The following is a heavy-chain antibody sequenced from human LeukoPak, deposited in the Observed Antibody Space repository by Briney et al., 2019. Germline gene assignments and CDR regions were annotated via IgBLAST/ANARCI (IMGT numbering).Heavy chain of an antibody. D-gene: IGHD2-21*02. CDR1: GYTFTSYA. Sequence: GASVKVSCKASGYTFTSYAISWVRQAPGQGLEWMGWISAYNGNTNYAQKLQGRVTMTTDTSTSTAYMELRSLRSDDTAVYYCARDGFGGDFLEYFQHWGQGTLVTVSS. V-gene: IGHV1-18*01. CDR2: ISAYNGNT. CDR3: ARDGFGGDFLEYFQH. J-gene: IGHJ1*01.